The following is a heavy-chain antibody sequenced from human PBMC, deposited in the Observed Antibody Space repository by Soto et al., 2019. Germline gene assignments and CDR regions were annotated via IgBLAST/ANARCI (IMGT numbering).Heavy chain of an antibody. CDR2: IYHSGST. CDR3: ARAHAPTLPFDY. Sequence: SETLSLTCAVSGGSISSGGYSWSWIRQPPGKGLEWIGYIYHSGSTYYNPSLKSRVTISVDTSKNQFSLSLDSVTAADTAVYFCARAHAPTLPFDYWGQGTLVTVSS. CDR1: GGSISSGGYS. J-gene: IGHJ4*01. D-gene: IGHD2-2*01. V-gene: IGHV4-30-2*01.